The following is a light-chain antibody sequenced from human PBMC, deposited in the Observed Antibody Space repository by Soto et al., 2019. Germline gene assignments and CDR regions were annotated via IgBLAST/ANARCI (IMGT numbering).Light chain of an antibody. CDR3: HQYSSAPYI. J-gene: IGKJ2*01. Sequence: EIVLTQSPGTLSLSPGETATLSCRASQTIGSEFLFWYQQKPGQAPRLLIYGASSRATGIPDRFSGSGSGTDFNLTSSRMEPEDFAVYYCHQYSSAPYIFGQGTNLEIK. V-gene: IGKV3-20*01. CDR2: GAS. CDR1: QTIGSEF.